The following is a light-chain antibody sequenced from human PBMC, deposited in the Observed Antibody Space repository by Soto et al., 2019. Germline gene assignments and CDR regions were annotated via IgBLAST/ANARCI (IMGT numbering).Light chain of an antibody. Sequence: DIQTTQSPSSVSASVGDRVTITCRASQGISSWVAWYQQKPGKAPNLLIYAASSLQSGVPSRFSGSGSGTEFTLTISSLQPEDFATYYCQQADTFPLTFGGGTNVEIK. V-gene: IGKV1-12*01. CDR1: QGISSW. CDR2: AAS. CDR3: QQADTFPLT. J-gene: IGKJ4*01.